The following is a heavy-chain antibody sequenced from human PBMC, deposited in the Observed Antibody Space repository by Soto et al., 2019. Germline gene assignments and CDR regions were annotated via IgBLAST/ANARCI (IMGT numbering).Heavy chain of an antibody. CDR1: GGSFSGYY. D-gene: IGHD1-1*01. CDR2: INHSGST. J-gene: IGHJ4*02. CDR3: ARGFGTANFDY. V-gene: IGHV4-34*01. Sequence: NPSETLSLTCAVYGGSFSGYYWSWIRQPPGKGLEWIGEINHSGSTNYNPSLKSRVTISVDTSKSQFSLKLSSVTAADTAVYYCARGFGTANFDYWGQGTLVTVSS.